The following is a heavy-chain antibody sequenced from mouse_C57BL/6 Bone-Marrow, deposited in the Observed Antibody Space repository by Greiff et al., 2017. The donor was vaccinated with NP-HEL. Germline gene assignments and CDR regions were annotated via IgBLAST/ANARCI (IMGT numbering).Heavy chain of an antibody. CDR1: GYTFTDYY. CDR3: AREGNSHFDY. D-gene: IGHD2-1*01. Sequence: EVQLQQSGPVLVKPGASVKMSCKASGYTFTDYYMNWVKQSHGKSLEWIGVINPYNGGTSYNQKFKGKATLTVDKSSSTAYMELNSLTSEDSAVYYCAREGNSHFDYWGQGTTLTVSS. V-gene: IGHV1-19*01. CDR2: INPYNGGT. J-gene: IGHJ2*01.